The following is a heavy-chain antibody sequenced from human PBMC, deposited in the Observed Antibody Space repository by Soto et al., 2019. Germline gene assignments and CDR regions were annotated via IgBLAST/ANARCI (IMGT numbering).Heavy chain of an antibody. CDR1: GGSISSYY. CDR2: IYYRGNT. CDR3: ARQSGYYDILTGYSTYYFDY. D-gene: IGHD3-9*01. Sequence: PSETLSLTCTVSGGSISSYYWNWIRQPPGKGLEWIGYIYYRGNTNYNPSLKSRVTISVDTSKNQFSLKLSSVTAANTAVYYCARQSGYYDILTGYSTYYFDYWGQGTPVAVS. J-gene: IGHJ4*02. V-gene: IGHV4-59*08.